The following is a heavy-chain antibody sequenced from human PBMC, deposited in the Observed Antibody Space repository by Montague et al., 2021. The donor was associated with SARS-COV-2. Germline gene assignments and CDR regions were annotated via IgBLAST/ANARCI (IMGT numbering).Heavy chain of an antibody. CDR3: VRDGEHWDFDY. D-gene: IGHD2-21*01. CDR1: GFTFSDYW. J-gene: IGHJ4*02. V-gene: IGHV3-74*01. Sequence: SLRLSCAASGFTFSDYWMHWVRQAPGKGLVWVSRIKGDGTNTIYADSVKGRFAISRDNAQNTVYLQMSSLRAEDAAVYYCVRDGEHWDFDYWGQGALVTVSS. CDR2: IKGDGTNT.